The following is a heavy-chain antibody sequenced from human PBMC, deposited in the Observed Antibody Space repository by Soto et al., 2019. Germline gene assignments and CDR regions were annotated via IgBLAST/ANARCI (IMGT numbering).Heavy chain of an antibody. V-gene: IGHV3-23*01. D-gene: IGHD3-10*01. CDR3: ALRKTGSFFDY. J-gene: IGHJ4*02. Sequence: EVQLLESGGGLVQPGGSLRLSCAASGFTFSTYAMSWVRQAPGKGLEWVSGIGASGAGTYYAESVKGRFTISRDNSKNTRHLQMNSLRAEDTAVYYCALRKTGSFFDYWGQGTLVTVSS. CDR1: GFTFSTYA. CDR2: IGASGAGT.